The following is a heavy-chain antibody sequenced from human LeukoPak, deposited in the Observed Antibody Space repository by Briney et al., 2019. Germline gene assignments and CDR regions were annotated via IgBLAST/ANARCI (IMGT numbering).Heavy chain of an antibody. J-gene: IGHJ4*02. V-gene: IGHV4-34*01. D-gene: IGHD2-15*01. CDR3: ARGILSGYYFDS. CDR1: GGGFSGYS. Sequence: SETLSLTCAVYGGGFSGYSWSWIRQAPGKGLEWIAEIHYSGSASYNPSLKSRVTISGDPSKNQVSLRVTSVTAADTAEYYCARGILSGYYFDSWGQGSLVTVSS. CDR2: IHYSGSA.